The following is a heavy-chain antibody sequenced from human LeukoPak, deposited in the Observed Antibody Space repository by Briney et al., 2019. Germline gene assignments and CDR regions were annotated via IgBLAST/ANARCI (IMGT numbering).Heavy chain of an antibody. V-gene: IGHV3-48*04. Sequence: GGSLRPSCAASGFTFSSYSMNWVRQAPGKGLEWVSYISSSSSTIYYADSVKGRFTISRDNAKNSLYLQMNSLRAEDTAVYYCARDRVENTYYYGSGSQPFDYWGQGTLVTVSS. J-gene: IGHJ4*02. CDR2: ISSSSSTI. CDR1: GFTFSSYS. CDR3: ARDRVENTYYYGSGSQPFDY. D-gene: IGHD3-10*01.